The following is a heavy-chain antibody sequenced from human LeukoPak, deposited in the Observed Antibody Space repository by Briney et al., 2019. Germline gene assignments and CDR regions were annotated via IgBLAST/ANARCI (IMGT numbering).Heavy chain of an antibody. CDR2: INHSGST. CDR1: GGSFSGYY. V-gene: IGHV4-34*01. J-gene: IGHJ6*03. D-gene: IGHD3-10*01. Sequence: SETLSLTCAVYGGSFSGYYWSWIRQPPGKGLEWIGEINHSGSTNYNPSLKSRVTISVDTSKNQFSLKLSSVTAADTAVYYCAGRTYYYGSGSYYSPVYYYYMDVWGKGTTVTVSS. CDR3: AGRTYYYGSGSYYSPVYYYYMDV.